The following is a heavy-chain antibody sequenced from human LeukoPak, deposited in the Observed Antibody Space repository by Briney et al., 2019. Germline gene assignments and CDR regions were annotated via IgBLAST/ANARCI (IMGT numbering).Heavy chain of an antibody. Sequence: TSETLSLTCTVSGGSISSYYRSWIRQPPGKGLEWIGYIYYSGSTDYNPSLKSRVTISVGTSKNQFSLKLRSMTAADTAVYYCARGGSSWSRSWFDPWGQGTLVTVSS. V-gene: IGHV4-59*01. D-gene: IGHD6-13*01. J-gene: IGHJ5*02. CDR1: GGSISSYY. CDR3: ARGGSSWSRSWFDP. CDR2: IYYSGST.